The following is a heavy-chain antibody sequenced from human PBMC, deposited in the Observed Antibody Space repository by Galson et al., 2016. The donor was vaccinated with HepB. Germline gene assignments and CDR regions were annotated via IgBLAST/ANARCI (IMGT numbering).Heavy chain of an antibody. CDR2: INPSVGST. CDR3: ARGGDRLVRRFYSNWFDP. J-gene: IGHJ5*02. CDR1: GYTFNNYY. V-gene: IGHV1-46*02. D-gene: IGHD3-22*01. Sequence: SVKVSCKAFGYTFNNYYVHWVRQAPGQGLEWMGIINPSVGSTSYPQKFQNRVTMTRDTSTSTLYMELNSLTSEDTAVYYCARGGDRLVRRFYSNWFDPWGQGTLVTVSS.